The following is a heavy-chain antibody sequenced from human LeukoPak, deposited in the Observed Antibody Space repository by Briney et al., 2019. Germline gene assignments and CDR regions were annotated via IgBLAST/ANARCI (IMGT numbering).Heavy chain of an antibody. CDR2: IQQHGSET. Sequence: PGGSLRLSCEGSGFTFSNYWMSWVRQAPGKGPEWVANIQQHGSETYYGDSVKGRFTISRDNAKNSLYLQMNSLRAEDTAVYYCATYSSSNGREFQYWGQGTLVTVSS. V-gene: IGHV3-7*01. D-gene: IGHD2-2*01. CDR3: ATYSSSNGREFQY. J-gene: IGHJ1*01. CDR1: GFTFSNYW.